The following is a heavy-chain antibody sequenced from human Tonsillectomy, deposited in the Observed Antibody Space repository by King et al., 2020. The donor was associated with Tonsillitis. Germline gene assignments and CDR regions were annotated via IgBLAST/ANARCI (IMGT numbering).Heavy chain of an antibody. Sequence: VQLVESGAEVKKPGASVKVSCQASGYTFTNDGITWVRQAPGQGLEWMGWISVYSGNTDYAQKLQGRVTMTADTSTTTAYMELRSLTSDDTAVYYCARVISGSYRYYFDYWGQGTLVTVSS. J-gene: IGHJ4*02. CDR1: GYTFTNDG. CDR3: ARVISGSYRYYFDY. V-gene: IGHV1-18*04. D-gene: IGHD1-26*01. CDR2: ISVYSGNT.